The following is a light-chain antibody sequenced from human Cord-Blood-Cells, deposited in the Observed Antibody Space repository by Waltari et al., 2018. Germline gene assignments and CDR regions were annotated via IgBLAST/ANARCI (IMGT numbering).Light chain of an antibody. CDR2: EGS. CDR3: CSYAGSSTFVV. Sequence: QSALTQPASVSGSPGQSITISCTGTSSDVGSYNLVSWYQQHPGKAPKLMIYEGSKRPSGVSSRFSGSNSGNTASLTISGLQAEDEADYYCCSYAGSSTFVVFGGGTKPTVL. J-gene: IGLJ2*01. V-gene: IGLV2-23*03. CDR1: SSDVGSYNL.